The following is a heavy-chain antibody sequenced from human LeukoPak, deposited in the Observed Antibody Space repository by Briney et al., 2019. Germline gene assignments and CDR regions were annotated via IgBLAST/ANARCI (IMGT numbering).Heavy chain of an antibody. V-gene: IGHV3-21*01. D-gene: IGHD6-13*01. CDR2: ISSSSYI. CDR1: GFTFSSYS. J-gene: IGHJ1*01. Sequence: GGSLRLSCAASGFTFSSYSMNWVRQAPGKGLEWVSSISSSSYIYYADSVKSRFTISRDNAENSLYLQMNSLRAEDTAVYYCARSVSSSWYPNYFQHWGQGTLVTVSS. CDR3: ARSVSSSWYPNYFQH.